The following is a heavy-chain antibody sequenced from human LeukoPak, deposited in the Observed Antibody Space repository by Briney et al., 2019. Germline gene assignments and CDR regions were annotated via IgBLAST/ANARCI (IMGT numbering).Heavy chain of an antibody. Sequence: ASVKVSCKASGYTFTGYYMHWVRQAPGQGLEWMGWINPNSGGTNYAQKFQGRVTMTRDTSISTAYMELSRLRSDDTAVYYCARDLHYYGYNWFDPWGQGTLVTVSS. V-gene: IGHV1-2*02. CDR1: GYTFTGYY. CDR2: INPNSGGT. CDR3: ARDLHYYGYNWFDP. J-gene: IGHJ5*02. D-gene: IGHD3-10*01.